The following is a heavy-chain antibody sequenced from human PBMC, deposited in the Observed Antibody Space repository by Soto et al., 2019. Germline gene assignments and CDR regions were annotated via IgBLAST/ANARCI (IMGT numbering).Heavy chain of an antibody. J-gene: IGHJ6*02. D-gene: IGHD3-3*01. CDR3: ARAKYYDFWSGYQENYYYYGMDV. V-gene: IGHV3-21*01. CDR2: ITSSTSYI. Sequence: PGGSLRLSCAASGFTFSSYSMNWVRQAPGKGLEWVSSITSSTSYIYYADSVKGRFTISRDNAKNSLYLQMNSLRAEDTAVYYCARAKYYDFWSGYQENYYYYGMDVWGQGTTVTVSS. CDR1: GFTFSSYS.